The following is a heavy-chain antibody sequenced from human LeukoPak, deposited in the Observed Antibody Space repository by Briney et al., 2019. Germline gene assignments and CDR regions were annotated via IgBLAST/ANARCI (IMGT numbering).Heavy chain of an antibody. CDR1: GYTFTSYY. J-gene: IGHJ4*02. CDR2: INPSGGST. D-gene: IGHD3-22*01. V-gene: IGHV1-46*01. Sequence: ASVKVSCKGSGYTFTSYYMHWVRQAHGQGLEWMGIINPSGGSTSYAQKFQGRVTMTRDTSTSTVYMELSSLRSEDTAVYYCARGARDDSSGYYYGYWGQGTLVTVSS. CDR3: ARGARDDSSGYYYGY.